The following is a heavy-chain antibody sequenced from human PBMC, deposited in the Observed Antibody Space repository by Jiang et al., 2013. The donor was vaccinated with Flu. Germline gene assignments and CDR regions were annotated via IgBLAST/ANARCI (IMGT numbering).Heavy chain of an antibody. V-gene: IGHV4-59*13. CDR3: ARSKSGYSSGWYENWFDP. Sequence: TLSLTCTVSGGSISSYYWSWIRQPPGKGLEWIGYIYYSGSTNYNPSLKSRVTISVDTSKNQFSLKLSSVTAADTAVYYCARSKSGYSSGWYENWFDPWGQGTLVTVSS. J-gene: IGHJ5*02. CDR1: GGSISSYY. CDR2: IYYSGST. D-gene: IGHD6-19*01.